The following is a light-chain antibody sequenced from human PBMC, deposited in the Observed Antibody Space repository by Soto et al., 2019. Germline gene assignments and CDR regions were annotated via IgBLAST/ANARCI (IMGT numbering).Light chain of an antibody. V-gene: IGLV2-14*01. CDR1: SSDVGGYNA. CDR3: GSYATGGAYV. J-gene: IGLJ1*01. Sequence: QSALTQPASVSGCPGQSITISCTGTSSDVGGYNAVSWYQQHPGKAPKLMIYDVTNRPSGASNRFSGSKSGNTASLTISGLQAEDESDYYCGSYATGGAYVFGTGTKLTVL. CDR2: DVT.